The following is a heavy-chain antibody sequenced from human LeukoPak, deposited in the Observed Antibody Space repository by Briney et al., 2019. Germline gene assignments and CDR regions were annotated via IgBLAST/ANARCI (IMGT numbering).Heavy chain of an antibody. J-gene: IGHJ6*02. Sequence: GGSLRLSCAASGFTFNNYAMSWVRQAPGKGLEWVSAISGSGGATYYADSVKGRFTISRDNSKNTLFLHMNSLRVEDTGVYYCAIAPAAATKYYYGMDVWGQGTTVSVSS. D-gene: IGHD6-13*01. CDR3: AIAPAAATKYYYGMDV. CDR1: GFTFNNYA. CDR2: ISGSGGAT. V-gene: IGHV3-23*01.